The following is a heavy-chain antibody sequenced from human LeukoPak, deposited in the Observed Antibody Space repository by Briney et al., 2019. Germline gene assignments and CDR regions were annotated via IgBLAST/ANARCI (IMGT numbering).Heavy chain of an antibody. CDR3: AKDTSSSGSYFYY. CDR1: GFTFSNYA. D-gene: IGHD3-10*01. CDR2: ISGRGGST. J-gene: IGHJ4*02. V-gene: IGHV3-23*01. Sequence: GGSLRLSCVASGFTFSNYAISWVRQAPGKGLEWVSDISGRGGSTYYVDSVKGRFTISRDNSKNRLYLQMNSLRAEDTAVYYCAKDTSSSGSYFYYWGQGTLVTVSS.